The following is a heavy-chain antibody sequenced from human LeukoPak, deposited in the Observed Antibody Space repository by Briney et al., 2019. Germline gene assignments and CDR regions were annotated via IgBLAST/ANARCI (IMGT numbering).Heavy chain of an antibody. Sequence: GSLRLSCTASVVTFKNYPMIWVRQAPGKGLEWVSSISGSGETTYFSDSVRGRFTLSRDKPKNTVYLQMHSLKDEDTAIYYCAKGRNVELLREAFDSWGPGTLVIVSS. CDR3: AKGRNVELLREAFDS. CDR2: ISGSGETT. J-gene: IGHJ4*02. D-gene: IGHD1-7*01. CDR1: VVTFKNYP. V-gene: IGHV3-23*01.